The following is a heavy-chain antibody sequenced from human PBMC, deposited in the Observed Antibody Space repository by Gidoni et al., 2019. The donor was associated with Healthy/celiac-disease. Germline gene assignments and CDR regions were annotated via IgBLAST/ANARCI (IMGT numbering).Heavy chain of an antibody. CDR2: IRGSGGST. V-gene: IGHV3-23*01. CDR3: AKEAAGYDFWSGYYDGEYYFDY. CDR1: GFTFSSYA. Sequence: EVQLLESGGGLVQPGGSLRLSCAASGFTFSSYAMSWVRQAPGKGLEWVSAIRGSGGSTYYADSVKGRFTISRDNSKNTLYLQMNSLRAEDTAVYYCAKEAAGYDFWSGYYDGEYYFDYWGQGTLVTVSS. D-gene: IGHD3-3*01. J-gene: IGHJ4*02.